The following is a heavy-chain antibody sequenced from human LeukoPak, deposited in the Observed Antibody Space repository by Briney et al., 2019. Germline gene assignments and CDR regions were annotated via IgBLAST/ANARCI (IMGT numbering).Heavy chain of an antibody. V-gene: IGHV3-30*18. CDR2: ISYDGSNK. J-gene: IGHJ4*02. CDR1: GFTFSSYG. Sequence: PGGSLRLSCAASGFTFSSYGMSWVRQAPGKGLGWAAVISYDGSNKYYAESVKGRFTTSRDNSKNTLYLQMNSLRAEDTAVYYCAKDTDPYYYDILTGYYVEEDYFDYWGQGTLVTVSS. D-gene: IGHD3-9*01. CDR3: AKDTDPYYYDILTGYYVEEDYFDY.